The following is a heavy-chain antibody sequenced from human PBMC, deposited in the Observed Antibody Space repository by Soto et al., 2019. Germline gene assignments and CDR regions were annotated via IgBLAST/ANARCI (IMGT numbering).Heavy chain of an antibody. V-gene: IGHV5-51*01. CDR1: GYSFTNYW. CDR3: ARQSATVIASPFDY. CDR2: IYPGDSDT. D-gene: IGHD4-4*01. Sequence: GSGYSFTNYWIGLVRQMPGTGLEWMGIIYPGDSDTRYSPSFQGQVTISADKSISTAYLQWSSLKASDTARYYCARQSATVIASPFDYWGQGTLVTVS. J-gene: IGHJ4*02.